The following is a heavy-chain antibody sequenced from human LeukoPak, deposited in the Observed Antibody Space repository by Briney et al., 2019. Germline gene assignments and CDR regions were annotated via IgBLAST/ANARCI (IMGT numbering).Heavy chain of an antibody. Sequence: GGSLRLSCAASKFIFSNYWMSWVRQAPGKGLEWVAYIKKTGSETYYVDPVKGRFTITRDNSKNTLYMYMNSLRAEDAAVYYCVKAASGGWYDTNFDYWGQGTLVTVSS. V-gene: IGHV3-7*03. CDR3: VKAASGGWYDTNFDY. CDR1: KFIFSNYW. D-gene: IGHD6-19*01. J-gene: IGHJ4*02. CDR2: IKKTGSET.